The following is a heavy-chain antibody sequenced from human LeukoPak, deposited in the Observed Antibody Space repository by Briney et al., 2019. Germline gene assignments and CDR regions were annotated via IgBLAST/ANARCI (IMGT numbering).Heavy chain of an antibody. CDR3: ARESGYFDSSGYYY. V-gene: IGHV1-2*02. D-gene: IGHD3-22*01. J-gene: IGHJ4*02. CDR1: GYTFTGYY. Sequence: ASVKVSCKASGYTFTGYYMHWVRQAPGQGLEWMGWINPNSGGTNYAQKFQGRVTMTRDTSISTAYMELSRLRSDDTAVYYCARESGYFDSSGYYYWGQGTLVTVSS. CDR2: INPNSGGT.